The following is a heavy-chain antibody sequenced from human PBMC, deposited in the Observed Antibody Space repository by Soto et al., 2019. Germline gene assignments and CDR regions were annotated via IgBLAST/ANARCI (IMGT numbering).Heavy chain of an antibody. J-gene: IGHJ5*02. CDR2: ISRDGTNT. Sequence: LRLSCAASGFTFDDYNMHWVRQAPGKGLEWVSLISRDGTNTNYAESVKGRFTISRDNSKNSLYLQMNSLRTEDTALYYCVKETYYYDVSSYYPLGSWGQGTLVTVSS. V-gene: IGHV3-43*01. D-gene: IGHD3-22*01. CDR3: VKETYYYDVSSYYPLGS. CDR1: GFTFDDYN.